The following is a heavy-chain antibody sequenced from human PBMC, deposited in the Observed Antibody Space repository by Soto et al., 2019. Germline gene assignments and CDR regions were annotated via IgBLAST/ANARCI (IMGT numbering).Heavy chain of an antibody. J-gene: IGHJ6*02. V-gene: IGHV3-33*01. Sequence: GGSLGLSCALSGFSFSTFAMHWVRQAPGKGLEWLAIIWYDGIKKYYAESVRGRFTISIDNSKNTVYLQMDTVGAEDSAVYYCTRATFDVWGQGTTVTVSS. CDR2: IWYDGIKK. CDR3: TRATFDV. CDR1: GFSFSTFA.